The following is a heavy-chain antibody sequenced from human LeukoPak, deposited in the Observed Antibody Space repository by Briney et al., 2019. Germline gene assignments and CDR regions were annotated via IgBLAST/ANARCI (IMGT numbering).Heavy chain of an antibody. V-gene: IGHV4-34*01. J-gene: IGHJ6*02. CDR2: INHSGST. CDR1: GGFFSGYY. CDR3: ARGYSSSPYLRYYGMDV. Sequence: PSETLSLTCAVYGGFFSGYYWSWIRQRPGKGLEWIGEINHSGSTNYNPSLKSRVTISVDTSKNQFSLKLSSVTAADTAVYYCARGYSSSPYLRYYGMDVWGQGTTVTVSS. D-gene: IGHD6-13*01.